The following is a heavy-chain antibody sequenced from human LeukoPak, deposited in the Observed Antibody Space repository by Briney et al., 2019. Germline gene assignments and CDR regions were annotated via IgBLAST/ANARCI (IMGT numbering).Heavy chain of an antibody. CDR2: ILYDGSNK. Sequence: GGSLRLSCAASGFTFSSYGMHWVRQAPGKGLEWVAFILYDGSNKYYADSVKGRFTISRDNSKNTLYLQMNSLRAEDTAVYYCAKEGQYQLLLPIVWFDPWGQGTLVTVSS. CDR1: GFTFSSYG. V-gene: IGHV3-30*02. D-gene: IGHD2-2*01. J-gene: IGHJ5*02. CDR3: AKEGQYQLLLPIVWFDP.